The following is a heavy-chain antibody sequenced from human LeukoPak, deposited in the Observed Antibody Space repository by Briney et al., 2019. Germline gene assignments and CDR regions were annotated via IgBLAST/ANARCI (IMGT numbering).Heavy chain of an antibody. CDR3: AKDRLGLPQTYFDY. Sequence: GGSLRLSCAASGFTFSSYGMHWVRQAPGKGLEWVAVIWYDGSNKKYADSVKGRFTISRDNSKNTLYLQMNSLRAEDTAVYYCAKDRLGLPQTYFDYWGQGTLVTVFS. V-gene: IGHV3-33*06. D-gene: IGHD3-16*01. CDR2: IWYDGSNK. CDR1: GFTFSSYG. J-gene: IGHJ4*02.